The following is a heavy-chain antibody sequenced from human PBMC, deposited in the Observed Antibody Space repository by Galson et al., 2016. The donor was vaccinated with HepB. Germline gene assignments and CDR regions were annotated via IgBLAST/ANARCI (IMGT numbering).Heavy chain of an antibody. D-gene: IGHD4-23*01. V-gene: IGHV4-30-4*01. CDR3: ARRGDSSGTLHY. CDR2: IYYTGRT. J-gene: IGHJ4*02. Sequence: TLSLTCAVSGGSISNGDYYWSWIRQPPGKGLECIGYIYYTGRTYYNPSLKSRVTMSFDTSKNQLSLKLTSVTAADTAVYYCARRGDSSGTLHYWGQGALVTVSA. CDR1: GGSISNGDYY.